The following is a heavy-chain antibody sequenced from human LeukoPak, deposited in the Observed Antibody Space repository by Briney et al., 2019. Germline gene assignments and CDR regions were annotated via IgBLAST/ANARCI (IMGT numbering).Heavy chain of an antibody. CDR3: ARVGHCSGGSCPKGGFDAFDI. CDR2: ISSSSSYI. D-gene: IGHD2-15*01. J-gene: IGHJ3*02. CDR1: GFTFSSYS. Sequence: GGSLRLSCAASGFTFSSYSMNWVRQAPGKGLEWVSSISSSSSYIYYADSVKGRFTISRDIAKNSLYLQMNSLRAEDTAVYYCARVGHCSGGSCPKGGFDAFDIWGQGTMVTVSS. V-gene: IGHV3-21*01.